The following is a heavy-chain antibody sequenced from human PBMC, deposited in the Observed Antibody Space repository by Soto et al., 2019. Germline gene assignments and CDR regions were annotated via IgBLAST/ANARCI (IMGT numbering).Heavy chain of an antibody. CDR2: IYHGGGT. CDR3: VQRTSSYTLDV. Sequence: QVQLQESGPGLVKPSGTLSLTCAVSGVSIRSDHWWSWVRQTPGKGLEWIAEIYHGGGTNYNPSLKSRVTISTDESKNQLSLKVNSVSAADTAVYYCVQRTSSYTLDVWGQGTTVTVSS. D-gene: IGHD6-6*01. V-gene: IGHV4-4*02. J-gene: IGHJ6*02. CDR1: GVSIRSDHW.